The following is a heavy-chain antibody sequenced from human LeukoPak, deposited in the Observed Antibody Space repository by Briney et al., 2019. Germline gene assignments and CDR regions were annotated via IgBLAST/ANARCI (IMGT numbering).Heavy chain of an antibody. D-gene: IGHD6-13*01. J-gene: IGHJ2*01. V-gene: IGHV3-53*01. CDR1: GFTVSSNY. Sequence: PGGSLRLSCAASGFTVSSNYMSWVRQAPGKGLEWVSVIYSGGSTYYADSVKGRFTISRDNSKNTLYLQMNSLRAEDTAVYYCARDPSSSWYWYFDLWGSGTLVTVSS. CDR2: IYSGGST. CDR3: ARDPSSSWYWYFDL.